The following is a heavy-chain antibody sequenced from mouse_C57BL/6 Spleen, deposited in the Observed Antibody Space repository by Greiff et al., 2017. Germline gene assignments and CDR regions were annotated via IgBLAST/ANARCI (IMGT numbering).Heavy chain of an antibody. CDR1: GYTFTDYE. J-gene: IGHJ2*01. CDR2: IDTETGGT. CDR3: TRGPIRDFDY. V-gene: IGHV1-15*01. D-gene: IGHD1-1*01. Sequence: QVQLQQSGAELVRPGASVTLSCKASGYTFTDYEMSWVKQTPVHGLEWIGAIDTETGGTAYNQKFKGKAILTADKSSSTAYMELRSLTSEDSAVYYCTRGPIRDFDYWGQGTTLTGSS.